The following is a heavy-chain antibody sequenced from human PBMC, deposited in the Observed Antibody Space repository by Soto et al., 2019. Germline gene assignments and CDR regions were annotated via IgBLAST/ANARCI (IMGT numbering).Heavy chain of an antibody. CDR2: ISAFSGKT. CDR3: AKVRAIVRGVITTFDH. Sequence: ASVKVSCKTSGFTFTSYGISWVRQAPGQGLEWMGWISAFSGKTNFAQNLQGRVTMITEASTSTAYMELKSLRSDDTAVYYCAKVRAIVRGVITTFDHWGHGTLVTVSS. D-gene: IGHD3-10*01. V-gene: IGHV1-18*01. J-gene: IGHJ4*01. CDR1: GFTFTSYG.